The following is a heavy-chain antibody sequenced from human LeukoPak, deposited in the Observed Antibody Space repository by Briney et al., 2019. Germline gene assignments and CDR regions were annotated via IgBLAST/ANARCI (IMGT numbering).Heavy chain of an antibody. CDR3: ARGGGKSGLIPYYYYMDV. D-gene: IGHD3-16*01. CDR1: GGSISSGDYC. Sequence: PSQTLSLTCTVSGGSISSGDYCWSWIRQPPGKGLEWIGYIYYSGSTYYNPSLKSRVTISVDTSKSQFSLKLSSVTAADTAVYYCARGGGKSGLIPYYYYMDVWGKGTTVTVSS. J-gene: IGHJ6*03. V-gene: IGHV4-30-4*08. CDR2: IYYSGST.